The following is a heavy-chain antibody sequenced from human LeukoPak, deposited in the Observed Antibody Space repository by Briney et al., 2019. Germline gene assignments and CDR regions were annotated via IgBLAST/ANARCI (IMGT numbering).Heavy chain of an antibody. Sequence: ASVKVSCKASGYTFTSYGISWVRQAPGQGLEWMGWISAYNGNTNYAQKLRGRVTMTTDTSTSTAYMELRSLRSDDTAVYYCARDLRREYYYDSSGYYFHYWGQGTLVTVSS. J-gene: IGHJ4*02. V-gene: IGHV1-18*01. CDR2: ISAYNGNT. CDR1: GYTFTSYG. D-gene: IGHD3-22*01. CDR3: ARDLRREYYYDSSGYYFHY.